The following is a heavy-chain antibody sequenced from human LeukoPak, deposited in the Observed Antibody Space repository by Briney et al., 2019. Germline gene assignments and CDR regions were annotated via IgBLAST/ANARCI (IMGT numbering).Heavy chain of an antibody. J-gene: IGHJ3*02. CDR2: IHYSGST. V-gene: IGHV4-59*08. CDR1: GGSSSSYH. D-gene: IGHD2-21*01. CDR3: ARSVSWGLLVRDDAFDI. Sequence: SETLSLTCTVSGGSSSSYHWIWIRQPPGKGLEWIGYIHYSGSTNYNPSLKSRVTTSVDTSKKQFSLKLRSVTAADTAVYYCARSVSWGLLVRDDAFDIWGQGTMVTVSS.